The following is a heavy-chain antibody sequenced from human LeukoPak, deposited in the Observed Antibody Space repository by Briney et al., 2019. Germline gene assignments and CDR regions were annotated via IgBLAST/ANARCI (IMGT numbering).Heavy chain of an antibody. CDR2: IYTSGST. J-gene: IGHJ5*02. V-gene: IGHV4-61*02. Sequence: SGTLSLTCTVSGGSISSGSYYWSWIRQPAGKGLEWIGRIYTSGSTNYNPSLKSRVTISVDTSKNQFSLKLSSVTAADTAVYYCAREDPDGWFDPWGQGTLVTVSS. CDR3: AREDPDGWFDP. CDR1: GGSISSGSYY.